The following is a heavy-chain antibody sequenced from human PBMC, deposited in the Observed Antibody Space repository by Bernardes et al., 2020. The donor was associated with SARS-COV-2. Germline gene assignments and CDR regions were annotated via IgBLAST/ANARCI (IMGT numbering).Heavy chain of an antibody. CDR3: ARESGSFHGADY. Sequence: GSLRLSCAASGFTFSSYSMHWVRQAPGKGLEWVSYISNTGITIHSADSVKGRFTISRDNGKNSLYLQVNSLRAEDTAVYYCARESGSFHGADYWGQGTLVTVSS. D-gene: IGHD1-26*01. CDR1: GFTFSSYS. J-gene: IGHJ4*02. V-gene: IGHV3-48*01. CDR2: ISNTGITI.